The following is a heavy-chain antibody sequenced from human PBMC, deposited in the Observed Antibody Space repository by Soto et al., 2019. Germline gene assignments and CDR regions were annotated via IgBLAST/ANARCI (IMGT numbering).Heavy chain of an antibody. CDR3: ATTVYDSSGYSLPPYYYYGMDV. CDR2: FDPEDGET. J-gene: IGHJ6*02. V-gene: IGHV1-24*01. D-gene: IGHD3-22*01. Sequence: QVQLVQSGAEVKKPGASVKVSCKVSGYTLTELSMHWVRQAPGKGLEWMGGFDPEDGETIYAQKFQGRVTMTEDTSTDTAYMELSSLSSEDTAVYYCATTVYDSSGYSLPPYYYYGMDVWGQGTTVTVSS. CDR1: GYTLTELS.